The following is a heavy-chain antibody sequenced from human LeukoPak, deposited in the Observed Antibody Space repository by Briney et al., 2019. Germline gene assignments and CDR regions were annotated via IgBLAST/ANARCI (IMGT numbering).Heavy chain of an antibody. CDR1: GYSFTSYW. D-gene: IGHD3-3*01. Sequence: GESLEISCKGSGYSFTSYWIGWVRQMPGKGLEWMGIIYPGDSDTRYSPSFQGQVTISADKSISTAYLQWSSLKASDTAMYYCATSYPIFGVAITGFDYWGQGTLVTVSS. J-gene: IGHJ4*02. V-gene: IGHV5-51*01. CDR2: IYPGDSDT. CDR3: ATSYPIFGVAITGFDY.